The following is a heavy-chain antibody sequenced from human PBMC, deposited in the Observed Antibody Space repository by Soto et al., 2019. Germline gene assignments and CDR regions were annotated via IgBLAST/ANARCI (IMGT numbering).Heavy chain of an antibody. CDR2: ISYDGSNK. D-gene: IGHD6-13*01. CDR3: AKVQQQLVGPVHYYGMDV. J-gene: IGHJ6*02. CDR1: GFTFSSYG. Sequence: QVQLVESGGGVVQPGRSLRLSCAASGFTFSSYGMHWVRQAPGKGLEWVAVISYDGSNKYYADSVKGRFTISRDNSKNTLYLQMNSLRAEDTAVYYCAKVQQQLVGPVHYYGMDVWGQGTTVTVSS. V-gene: IGHV3-30*18.